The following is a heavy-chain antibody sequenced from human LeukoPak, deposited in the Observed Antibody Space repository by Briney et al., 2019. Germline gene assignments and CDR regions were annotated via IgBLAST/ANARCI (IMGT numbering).Heavy chain of an antibody. CDR3: AKDVQVGFSSMDV. Sequence: PGGSLRLSCAASGFTFSSYGIHWVRQAPGKGLEWVAVISYDGSNKYYADSVKGRFTISRDNSKNTLYLQMNSLRAEDTAVYYCAKDVQVGFSSMDVWGQGTTVTASS. D-gene: IGHD6-13*01. CDR2: ISYDGSNK. J-gene: IGHJ6*02. V-gene: IGHV3-30*18. CDR1: GFTFSSYG.